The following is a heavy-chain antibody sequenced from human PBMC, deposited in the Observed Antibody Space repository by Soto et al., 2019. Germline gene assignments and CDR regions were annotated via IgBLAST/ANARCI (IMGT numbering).Heavy chain of an antibody. CDR3: AKDGKFSGWYYYYYGMDV. CDR2: ISGSGGST. Sequence: QPGGSLRLSCAASGFTFSSYAMSWVRQAPGKGLEWVSAISGSGGSTYYADSVKGRFTISRDNSKNTLYLQMNSLRAEDTAVYYCAKDGKFSGWYYYYYGMDVWGQGTTVTVSS. V-gene: IGHV3-23*01. CDR1: GFTFSSYA. D-gene: IGHD6-19*01. J-gene: IGHJ6*02.